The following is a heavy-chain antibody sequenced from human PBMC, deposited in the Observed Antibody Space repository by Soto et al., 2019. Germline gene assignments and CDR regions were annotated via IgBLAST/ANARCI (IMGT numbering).Heavy chain of an antibody. CDR1: GYTFTSYG. D-gene: IGHD3-3*01. V-gene: IGHV1-18*01. J-gene: IGHJ5*02. CDR3: ARGLSSQEFGVATYNWFDP. CDR2: ISAYNGNT. Sequence: GASVKVSCKASGYTFTSYGISWVRQAPGQGLEWMGWISAYNGNTNYAQKLQGRVTMTTDTSTSTAYMELRSLRSDDTAVYYCARGLSSQEFGVATYNWFDPWGQGTLVTVSS.